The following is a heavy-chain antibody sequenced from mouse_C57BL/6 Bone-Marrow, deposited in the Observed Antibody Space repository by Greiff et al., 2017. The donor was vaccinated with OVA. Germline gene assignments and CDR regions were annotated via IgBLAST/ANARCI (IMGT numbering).Heavy chain of an antibody. Sequence: VQLQQPGAELVRPGTSVKLSCKASGYTFTSYWMHWVKQRPGQGLEWIGVIDPSDSYTNYNQKFKGKATLTVDTSSSTAYMQLSSLTSEDSAVYYCARHHYGSSYWYFDVWGTGTTVTVSS. D-gene: IGHD1-1*01. CDR2: IDPSDSYT. CDR1: GYTFTSYW. J-gene: IGHJ1*03. CDR3: ARHHYGSSYWYFDV. V-gene: IGHV1-59*01.